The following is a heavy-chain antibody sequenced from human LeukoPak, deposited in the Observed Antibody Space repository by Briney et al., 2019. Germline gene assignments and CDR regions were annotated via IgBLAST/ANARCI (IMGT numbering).Heavy chain of an antibody. CDR3: AGRSSCLDY. V-gene: IGHV4-30-4*01. J-gene: IGHJ4*02. D-gene: IGHD6-13*01. CDR2: IYYSGST. Sequence: SETLSLTCIVSGGSISSGDYYWSWIRQPPGKGLEWIGYIYYSGSTYYNPSLKCRVTISVDTSKNQFSLKLSSVTAADTAVYYCAGRSSCLDYWGQGTLVTVSS. CDR1: GGSISSGDYY.